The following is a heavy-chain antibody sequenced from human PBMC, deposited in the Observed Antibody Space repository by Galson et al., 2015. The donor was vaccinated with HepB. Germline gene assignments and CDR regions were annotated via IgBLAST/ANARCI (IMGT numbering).Heavy chain of an antibody. V-gene: IGHV3-30*02. D-gene: IGHD4-17*01. J-gene: IGHJ4*02. CDR2: IRYDGSNK. CDR1: GFTFSSYG. CDR3: ARAWESTVTLSFDY. Sequence: SLRLSCAASGFTFSSYGMHWVRQAPGKGLEWVAFIRYDGSNKYYADSVKGRFTISRDNSKNTLYLQMNSLRAEDTAVYYCARAWESTVTLSFDYWGQGTLVTVSS.